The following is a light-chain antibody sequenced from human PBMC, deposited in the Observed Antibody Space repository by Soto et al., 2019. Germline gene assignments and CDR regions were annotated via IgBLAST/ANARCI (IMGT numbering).Light chain of an antibody. CDR2: GAS. CDR3: QQSYSTPRT. J-gene: IGKJ1*01. Sequence: DIHMTQSPSSLSASLIDIVTITCRTSQSINIYLNWYQQKVGEPPRLLIFGASNLQSGVPSRFSGSGSGTDFTLTISSLQPEDFATYYCQQSYSTPRTFGQGTKVDIK. V-gene: IGKV1-39*01. CDR1: QSINIY.